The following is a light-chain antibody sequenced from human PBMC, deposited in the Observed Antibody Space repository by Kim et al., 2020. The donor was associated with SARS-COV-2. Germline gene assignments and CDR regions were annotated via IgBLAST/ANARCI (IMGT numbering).Light chain of an antibody. V-gene: IGKV3-15*01. CDR3: QQYNDWPPT. Sequence: EILMTQSPATLSVSPGERATLSCRASQTISYNLAWYQQKAGQAPRHLIYATSTRATGVPARFSASGSGTEFTLTISSLQSEDFAVYYCQQYNDWPPTFGQGTKVEIK. CDR2: ATS. CDR1: QTISYN. J-gene: IGKJ1*01.